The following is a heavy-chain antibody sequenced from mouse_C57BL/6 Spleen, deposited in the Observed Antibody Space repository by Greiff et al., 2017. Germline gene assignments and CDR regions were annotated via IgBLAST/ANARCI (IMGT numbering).Heavy chain of an antibody. CDR2: IWSGGST. CDR3: ARKRDYYGPYFDV. Sequence: VMLVESGPGLVQPSQSLSITCTVSGFSLTSYGVHWVRQSPGKGLEWLGVIWSGGSTDYNAAFISRLSISKDNSKSQVFFKMNSLQADDTAIYYCARKRDYYGPYFDVWGTGTTVTVSS. D-gene: IGHD1-1*01. J-gene: IGHJ1*03. CDR1: GFSLTSYG. V-gene: IGHV2-2*01.